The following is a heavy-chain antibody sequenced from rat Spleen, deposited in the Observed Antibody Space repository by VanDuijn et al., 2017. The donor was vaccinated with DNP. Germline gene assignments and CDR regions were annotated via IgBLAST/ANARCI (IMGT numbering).Heavy chain of an antibody. Sequence: EVQLVESGGGLVQPGRSMKLSCAASGFTFSNYYMAWVRQAPTKGLEWVASISTGGGNTYYRDSVKGRFTISRDNAKSTLYLQMDSLRSEETATYYCTRGYYTGGNWFAYWGQGTLVTVSS. V-gene: IGHV5S11*01. D-gene: IGHD1-1*01. CDR1: GFTFSNYY. CDR2: ISTGGGNT. J-gene: IGHJ3*01. CDR3: TRGYYTGGNWFAY.